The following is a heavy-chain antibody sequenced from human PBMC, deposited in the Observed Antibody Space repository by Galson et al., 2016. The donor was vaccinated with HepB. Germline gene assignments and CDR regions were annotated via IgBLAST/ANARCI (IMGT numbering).Heavy chain of an antibody. Sequence: SLRLSCAASGFTFSTYEMNWVRQAPGKGLEWVSYISSSNIIYYADSVKGRFAISRDNAKNSLYLQMNGLKAEDTALYYCARAPSAIDYWGQGTLVTVSS. CDR2: ISSSNII. V-gene: IGHV3-48*03. CDR3: ARAPSAIDY. CDR1: GFTFSTYE. J-gene: IGHJ4*02.